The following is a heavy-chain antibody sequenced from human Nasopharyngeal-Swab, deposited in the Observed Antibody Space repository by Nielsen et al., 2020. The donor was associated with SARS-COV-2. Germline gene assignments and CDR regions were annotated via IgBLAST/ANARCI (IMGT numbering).Heavy chain of an antibody. CDR2: ISGSGRST. V-gene: IGHV3-23*01. J-gene: IGHJ4*02. CDR3: AKLDIGGWLGSTTGYFDY. D-gene: IGHD2/OR15-2a*01. CDR1: GYSISSGYY. Sequence: ETLSLTCTVSGYSISSGYYWGWIRQPPGKGLEWVSAISGSGRSTYYADSVKGRFTISRDNSKNTLYLQMNSLRAEDTAVYFCAKLDIGGWLGSTTGYFDYWGQGTLVTVSS.